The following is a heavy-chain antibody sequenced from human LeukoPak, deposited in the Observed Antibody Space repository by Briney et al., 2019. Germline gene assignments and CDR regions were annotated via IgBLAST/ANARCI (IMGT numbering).Heavy chain of an antibody. CDR1: GYTFTSYD. D-gene: IGHD6-6*01. CDR2: MSPNSGNT. J-gene: IGHJ4*02. V-gene: IGHV1-8*01. Sequence: EASVKVSCKASGYTFTSYDINWVRQATGQGLEWMGWMSPNSGNTGYAQKFQDRVTMTRDTSISTAYMELSSLRSEDTAVYYCAKMAYGIAARPWYFDYWGQGTLVTVSS. CDR3: AKMAYGIAARPWYFDY.